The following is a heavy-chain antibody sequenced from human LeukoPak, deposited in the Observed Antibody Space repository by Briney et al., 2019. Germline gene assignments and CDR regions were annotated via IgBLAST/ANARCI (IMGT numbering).Heavy chain of an antibody. CDR3: ARHNGVSYLDY. D-gene: IGHD2-8*01. V-gene: IGHV4-59*02. CDR2: IHHSGDT. Sequence: SETLSLTCTASGVSVISSYWSWVRQPPGKGLEYIGFIHHSGDTKYNPSLKSRVTMSVDTSKSQFSLRLSSVTAADSAVYYCARHNGVSYLDYWAQGTLVTVSS. CDR1: GVSVISSY. J-gene: IGHJ4*02.